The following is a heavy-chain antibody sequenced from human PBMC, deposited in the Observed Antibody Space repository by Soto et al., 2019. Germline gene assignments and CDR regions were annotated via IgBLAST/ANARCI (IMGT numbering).Heavy chain of an antibody. Sequence: ASVKVSCKVSGYTLTELSMHWVRQAPGKGLEWMGGFDPEDGETIYAQKFQGRVTMTEDTSTDTAYMELSSLRSEDTAVYYCATPTGLKWELAFDYWGQGTLVTVYS. CDR3: ATPTGLKWELAFDY. J-gene: IGHJ4*02. CDR1: GYTLTELS. V-gene: IGHV1-24*01. CDR2: FDPEDGET. D-gene: IGHD1-26*01.